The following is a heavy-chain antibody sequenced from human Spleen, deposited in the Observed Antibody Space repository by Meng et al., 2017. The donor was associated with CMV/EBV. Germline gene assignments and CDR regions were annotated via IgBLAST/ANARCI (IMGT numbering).Heavy chain of an antibody. CDR3: AKDGAVGKGTRRYFDWEFDP. D-gene: IGHD3-9*01. CDR2: ISYDGSNK. Sequence: TFSSYGMHWVRQAPGKGLEWVAVISYDGSNKYYADSVKGRFTISRDNSKNTLYLQMNSLRAEDTAVYYCAKDGAVGKGTRRYFDWEFDPWGQGTLVTVSS. CDR1: TFSSYG. J-gene: IGHJ5*02. V-gene: IGHV3-30*18.